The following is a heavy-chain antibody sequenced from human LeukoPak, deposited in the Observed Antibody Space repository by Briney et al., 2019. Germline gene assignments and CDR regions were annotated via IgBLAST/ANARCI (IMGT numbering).Heavy chain of an antibody. CDR1: GGSINSTSNY. CDR3: ARDYYGSGSYGGSIDY. CDR2: IYYSGST. Sequence: SETLSLTCTVSGGSINSTSNYWGWIRQPPGKGLEWIGSIYYSGSTYYNPSLKSRVTISVDTSKNQFSLKLSSVTAADTAVYYCARDYYGSGSYGGSIDYWGQGTLVTVSS. V-gene: IGHV4-39*07. J-gene: IGHJ4*02. D-gene: IGHD3-10*01.